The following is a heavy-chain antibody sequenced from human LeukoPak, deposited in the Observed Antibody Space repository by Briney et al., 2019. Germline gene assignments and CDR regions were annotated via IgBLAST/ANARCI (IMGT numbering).Heavy chain of an antibody. CDR3: ARVENDYGGNRYFDY. CDR2: IYYSGST. V-gene: IGHV4-30-4*08. J-gene: IGHJ4*02. Sequence: PSETLSLTCTVSGGSISSSNYSWGWIRQPPGKGLEWIGYIYYSGSTYYNPSLKSRVTISVDTSKNQFSLKLSSVTAADTAVYYCARVENDYGGNRYFDYWGQGTLVTVSS. CDR1: GGSISSSNYS. D-gene: IGHD4-23*01.